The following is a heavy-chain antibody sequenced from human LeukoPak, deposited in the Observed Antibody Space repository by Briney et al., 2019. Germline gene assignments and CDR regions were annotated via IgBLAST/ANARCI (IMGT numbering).Heavy chain of an antibody. V-gene: IGHV3-33*06. CDR3: AKVPGGATWGDY. Sequence: PGRSLRLSCAASGFTFSNYGMHWVRQAPGKGLEWVALIWYDGSNKYYADSVKGRLTISRDNSKNTLYLQMNSLRAEDTAVYYCAKVPGGATWGDYWGQGTLVTVSS. CDR1: GFTFSNYG. D-gene: IGHD1-26*01. CDR2: IWYDGSNK. J-gene: IGHJ4*02.